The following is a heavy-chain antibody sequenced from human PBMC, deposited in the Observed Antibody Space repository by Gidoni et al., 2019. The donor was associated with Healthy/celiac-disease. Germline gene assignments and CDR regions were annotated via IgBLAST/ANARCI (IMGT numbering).Heavy chain of an antibody. Sequence: EVQLSESGGGLVQPGWSLRPSRATSGFTFSSDAMSWVRQAPGKGLEWVSAISGSGGSTYYADSVKGRFTISRDNFKNTLYLQMNSLRAEDTAVYYCAKGGTLYYYDSSGYYRHWGQGTLVTVSS. J-gene: IGHJ4*02. V-gene: IGHV3-23*01. CDR1: GFTFSSDA. CDR2: ISGSGGST. D-gene: IGHD3-22*01. CDR3: AKGGTLYYYDSSGYYRH.